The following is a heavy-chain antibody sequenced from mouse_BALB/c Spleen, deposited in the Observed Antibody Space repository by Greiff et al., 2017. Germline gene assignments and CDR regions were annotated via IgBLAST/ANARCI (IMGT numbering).Heavy chain of an antibody. CDR3: ARGDWYAMDY. D-gene: IGHD3-3*01. J-gene: IGHJ4*01. V-gene: IGHV5-17*02. Sequence: EVKVVESGGGLVQPGGSRKLSCAASGFTFSSFGMHWVRQAPEKGLEWVAYISSGSSTIYYADTVKGRFTISRDNPKNTLFLQMTSLRSEDTAMYYCARGDWYAMDYWGQGTSVTVSS. CDR2: ISSGSSTI. CDR1: GFTFSSFG.